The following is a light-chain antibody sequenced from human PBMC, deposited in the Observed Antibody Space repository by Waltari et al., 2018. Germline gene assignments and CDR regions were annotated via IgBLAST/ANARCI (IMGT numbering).Light chain of an antibody. V-gene: IGLV8-61*01. Sequence: QTVVTQEPSFSVSPGGTVTLTCGLSSGPVSTSYYPSWYQHTPGQAPRTLIYSTNTRSSGVPDRFSGSILGNKAALTITGAQTDDESDYYCVLYMGSGISVFGGGTKLTVL. CDR2: STN. J-gene: IGLJ3*02. CDR1: SGPVSTSYY. CDR3: VLYMGSGISV.